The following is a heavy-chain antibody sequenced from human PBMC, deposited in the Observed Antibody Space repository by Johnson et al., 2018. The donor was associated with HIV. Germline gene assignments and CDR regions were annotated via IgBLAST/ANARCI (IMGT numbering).Heavy chain of an antibody. Sequence: VQLVESGGDLVQPGGSLRLSCAASGFTFSSYDMHWVRQVRGKGLEWVSGIGTIDDTYYSDSVKGRFTISRENAKHSLYLQMNSLRAEDTAVYFCTRGEGGYFYDSSGYYHRPDDAFEIWGQGTMVTVSS. CDR1: GFTFSSYD. CDR2: IGTIDDT. J-gene: IGHJ3*02. V-gene: IGHV3-13*01. CDR3: TRGEGGYFYDSSGYYHRPDDAFEI. D-gene: IGHD3-22*01.